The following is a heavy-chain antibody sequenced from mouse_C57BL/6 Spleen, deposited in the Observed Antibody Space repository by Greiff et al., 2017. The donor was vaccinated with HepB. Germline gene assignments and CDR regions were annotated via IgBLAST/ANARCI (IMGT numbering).Heavy chain of an antibody. CDR1: GYAFTNYL. V-gene: IGHV1-54*01. CDR3: TRSDDGYYGFAY. CDR2: INPGSGGT. J-gene: IGHJ3*01. D-gene: IGHD2-3*01. Sequence: QVQLQQSGAELVRPGTSVKVSCKASGYAFTNYLIAWVKQRPGQGLEWIGVINPGSGGTNYNEKFKGKSTLTADKSSSTAYLQLSSLTSEDSAVYFGTRSDDGYYGFAYWGQGTLVTVSA.